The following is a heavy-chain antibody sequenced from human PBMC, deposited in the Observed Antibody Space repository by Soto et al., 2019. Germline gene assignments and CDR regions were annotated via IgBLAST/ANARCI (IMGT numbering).Heavy chain of an antibody. CDR3: ASAYCGGDCYPTDPYYYYGTDV. Sequence: GGSLRLSCAASGFTFSSYAMHWVRQAPGKGLEWVAVISYDGSNKYYADSVKGRFTISRDNSKNTLYLQMNSLGAEDTAVYYCASAYCGGDCYPTDPYYYYGTDVWGQGTTVTVSS. D-gene: IGHD2-21*02. V-gene: IGHV3-30-3*01. CDR1: GFTFSSYA. CDR2: ISYDGSNK. J-gene: IGHJ6*02.